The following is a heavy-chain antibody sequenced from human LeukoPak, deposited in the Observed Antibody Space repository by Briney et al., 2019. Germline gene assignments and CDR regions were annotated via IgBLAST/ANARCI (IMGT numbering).Heavy chain of an antibody. CDR3: ARGEFGYYYYYYMDV. J-gene: IGHJ6*03. Sequence: ASVKVSCKASGYTFTSYYMHWVRQAPGQGLEWMGIINPSGGSTTYAQKFQGRVTMTRDMSTTTVYMELSSLRSEDTAVYYCARGEFGYYYYYYMDVWGKGTTVAVSS. D-gene: IGHD3-10*01. CDR1: GYTFTSYY. V-gene: IGHV1-46*01. CDR2: INPSGGST.